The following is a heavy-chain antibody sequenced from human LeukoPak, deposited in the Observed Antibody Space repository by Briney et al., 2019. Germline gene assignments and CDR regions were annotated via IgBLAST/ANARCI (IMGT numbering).Heavy chain of an antibody. V-gene: IGHV3-23*01. Sequence: SGGSLRLSCAASGFTFSSYGMSWVRQAPGKGLEWVSAISGSGGSTYYADSVKGRFTISRDNSKNTLYLQMNSLRAEDTAVYYCAKAPDDYVWGSYRYTEAYWGQGTLVTVSS. J-gene: IGHJ4*02. CDR3: AKAPDDYVWGSYRYTEAY. CDR1: GFTFSSYG. D-gene: IGHD3-16*02. CDR2: ISGSGGST.